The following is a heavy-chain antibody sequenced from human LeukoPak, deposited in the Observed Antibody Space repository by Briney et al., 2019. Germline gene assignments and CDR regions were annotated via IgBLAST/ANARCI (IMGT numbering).Heavy chain of an antibody. V-gene: IGHV4-34*01. CDR3: ASSSSWVNNWFDP. Sequence: PSETLSLTCAVYGGSFSGYYWSWIRQPPGEGLEWIGEINHSGSTNYNPSLKSRVTISVDTSKNQFSLKLSSVTAADTAVYYCASSSSWVNNWFDPWGQGTLVTVSS. D-gene: IGHD6-13*01. J-gene: IGHJ5*02. CDR1: GGSFSGYY. CDR2: INHSGST.